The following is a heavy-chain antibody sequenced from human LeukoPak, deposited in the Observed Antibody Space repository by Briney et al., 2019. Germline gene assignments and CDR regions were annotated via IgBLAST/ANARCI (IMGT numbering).Heavy chain of an antibody. CDR3: ARHLACSNGICYSPTLLDY. J-gene: IGHJ4*02. Sequence: SETLSLTCTVSGGFVRSSSYYWGWIRRPPGKGLEWIGSIYYSGSTYNNPSLKSQVTISIDTSKNQFSLNLSSVTAADTAVYYCARHLACSNGICYSPTLLDYWGQGTLVTVSS. CDR1: GGFVRSSSYY. V-gene: IGHV4-39*01. D-gene: IGHD2-8*01. CDR2: IYYSGST.